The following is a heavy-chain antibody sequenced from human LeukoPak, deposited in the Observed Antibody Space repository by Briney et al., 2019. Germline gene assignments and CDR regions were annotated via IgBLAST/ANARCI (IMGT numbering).Heavy chain of an antibody. CDR1: EFIVSINS. CDR2: MYRGGNT. D-gene: IGHD1-26*01. V-gene: IGHV3-66*01. J-gene: IGHJ4*02. CDR3: ARDPRRWEIHGEFDL. Sequence: PGGSLRLSCAASEFIVSINSMSWVRQAPGKGLEWVSVMYRGGNTYYADFVKGRFSISRDDSKNTLYLQMNSLRVEDTAVYYCARDPRRWEIHGEFDLWGQGTLVTVSS.